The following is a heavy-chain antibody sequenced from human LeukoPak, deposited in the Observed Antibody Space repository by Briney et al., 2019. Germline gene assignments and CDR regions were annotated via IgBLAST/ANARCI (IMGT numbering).Heavy chain of an antibody. D-gene: IGHD3-9*01. CDR2: IKQDGIEK. V-gene: IGHV3-7*01. CDR3: ERLANFDWLLYYYYYYGMDV. J-gene: IGHJ6*02. CDR1: GFTFSSFS. Sequence: GGSLRLSCAASGFTFSSFSMSWVRQAPGKGLEWVANIKQDGIEKYYVDSVKGRFTISRDTVKNSLYLKMNSLRDEDTAVYYCERLANFDWLLYYYYYYGMDVWGQGTTVTVSS.